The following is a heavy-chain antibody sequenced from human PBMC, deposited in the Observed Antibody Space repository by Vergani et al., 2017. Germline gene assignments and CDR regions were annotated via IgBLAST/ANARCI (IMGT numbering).Heavy chain of an antibody. CDR3: ARDRGCSGGSCYSPGLFDP. D-gene: IGHD2-15*01. Sequence: QLQLQESGPGLVKPSETLSLTCTVSGGSISSSSYYWGWIRQPPGKGLEWIGSIYYSGSTYYNPSLKSRVTISVDTSKNQFSLKLSSVTAADTAVYYCARDRGCSGGSCYSPGLFDPWGQGTLVTVSS. CDR1: GGSISSSSYY. J-gene: IGHJ5*02. CDR2: IYYSGST. V-gene: IGHV4-39*02.